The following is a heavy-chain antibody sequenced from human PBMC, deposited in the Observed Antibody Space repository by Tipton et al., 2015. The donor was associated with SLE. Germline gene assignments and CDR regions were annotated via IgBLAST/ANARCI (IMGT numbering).Heavy chain of an antibody. V-gene: IGHV4-59*12. Sequence: TLSLTCTVSGGSISSYYWSWIRQPPGKGLEWIGYIYYSGSPYYNPSLKSRVTISLDTSKNQFSLKLTSVTAADTALYYCAREKISSGYYIEYWSQGTLVTVSS. CDR1: GGSISSYY. J-gene: IGHJ4*02. D-gene: IGHD3-22*01. CDR2: IYYSGSP. CDR3: AREKISSGYYIEY.